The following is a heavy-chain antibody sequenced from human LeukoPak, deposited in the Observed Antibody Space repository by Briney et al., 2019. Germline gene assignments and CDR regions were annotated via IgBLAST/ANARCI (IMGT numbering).Heavy chain of an antibody. CDR3: AKGYDTG. CDR1: GFTFSNHW. J-gene: IGHJ4*02. D-gene: IGHD3-22*01. Sequence: GGSLRLSCAGSGFTFSNHWMSWVRQAPGKGLEWVANIKQDGSEKYYVDSVKGRFTISRDNAKNSLYLQMNNLRAEDTAIYYYAKGYDTGGGQGTLVTVSS. CDR2: IKQDGSEK. V-gene: IGHV3-7*01.